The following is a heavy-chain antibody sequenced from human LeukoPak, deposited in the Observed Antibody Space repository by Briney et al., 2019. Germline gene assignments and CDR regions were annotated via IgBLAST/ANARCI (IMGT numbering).Heavy chain of an antibody. CDR2: IIPSGGST. D-gene: IGHD3-22*01. CDR1: GYTFTSYY. J-gene: IGHJ6*02. V-gene: IGHV1-46*01. Sequence: ASVKVSCKASGYTFTSYYMHWVRQAPGQGLEWMGIIIPSGGSTSYAQKFQGGVTMTRDTSTSTVYMELSSLRSEDTAVYYCARWWDDGSGYSYLYGMDVWGQGTTVTVSS. CDR3: ARWWDDGSGYSYLYGMDV.